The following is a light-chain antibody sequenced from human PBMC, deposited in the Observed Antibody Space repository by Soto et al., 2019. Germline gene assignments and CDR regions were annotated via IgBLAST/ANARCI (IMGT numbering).Light chain of an antibody. V-gene: IGKV3D-20*02. J-gene: IGKJ5*01. Sequence: EIVLTQSPGTLSLSPGEGATLPCRASQSVSSSYLAWYQQKPGQAPRLLIYGASSRATGIPDRFSGSGSGTDFTLTISRLEPEDFALYYCQQRSNWPITFGQGTRLEIK. CDR3: QQRSNWPIT. CDR2: GAS. CDR1: QSVSSSY.